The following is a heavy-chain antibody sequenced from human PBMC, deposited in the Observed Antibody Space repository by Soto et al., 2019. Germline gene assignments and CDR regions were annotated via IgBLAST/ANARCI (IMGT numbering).Heavy chain of an antibody. J-gene: IGHJ4*02. D-gene: IGHD4-17*01. V-gene: IGHV1-69*01. CDR1: GGTFSSYA. Sequence: QVQLVQSGAEVKKPGSSVKVSCKASGGTFSSYAISWVRQAPGQGLEWMGGIIPIFGAANYAQKFQGRVTITADESTSTAYMELSSLRSEDTAVYYCARGPSSDYGDYVGFDYWGQGTLVTVSS. CDR3: ARGPSSDYGDYVGFDY. CDR2: IIPIFGAA.